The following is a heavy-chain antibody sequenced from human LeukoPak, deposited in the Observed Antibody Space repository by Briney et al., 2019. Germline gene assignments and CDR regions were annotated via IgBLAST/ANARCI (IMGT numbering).Heavy chain of an antibody. CDR3: ATALSLKEQQRGPPDY. Sequence: ASVKVSCKVSGYTLTELSMHWVRQAPGKGLEWMGGFDPEDGETIYAQKFQGRVTMTEDTSTDTAYMELGSLRSEDTAVYYCATALSLKEQQRGPPDYWGQGTLVTVSS. J-gene: IGHJ4*02. D-gene: IGHD6-13*01. V-gene: IGHV1-24*01. CDR1: GYTLTELS. CDR2: FDPEDGET.